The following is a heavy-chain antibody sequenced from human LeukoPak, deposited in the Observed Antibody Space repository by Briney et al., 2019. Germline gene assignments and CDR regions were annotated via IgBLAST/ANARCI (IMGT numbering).Heavy chain of an antibody. J-gene: IGHJ5*02. CDR3: TTDTLPSYGDYPDA. V-gene: IGHV3-15*01. CDR2: IKSKTDGGTT. CDR1: GVSLSSSNSY. Sequence: ETLSLTCTVSGVSLSSSNSYWGWIRQAPGKGLEWVGRIKSKTDGGTTDYAAPVKGRFTISRDDSKNTLYLQMNSLKTEDTAVYYCTTDTLPSYGDYPDAWGQGTLVTVSS. D-gene: IGHD4-17*01.